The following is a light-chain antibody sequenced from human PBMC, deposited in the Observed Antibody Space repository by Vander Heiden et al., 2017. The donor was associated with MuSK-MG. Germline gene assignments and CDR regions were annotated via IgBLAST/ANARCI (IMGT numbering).Light chain of an antibody. CDR1: SGHTSYA. Sequence: QPAFTQPPPAPAPPGVSVKLTCTLSSGHTSYAIAWHQRQPEKGPRYLMKVENDGSHNKGDGIPDRFSGSSSGAERYLTISSLQSEDEADYYCQTWGTGVRVFGGGTKLTVL. V-gene: IGLV4-69*01. CDR3: QTWGTGVRV. CDR2: VENDGSH. J-gene: IGLJ3*02.